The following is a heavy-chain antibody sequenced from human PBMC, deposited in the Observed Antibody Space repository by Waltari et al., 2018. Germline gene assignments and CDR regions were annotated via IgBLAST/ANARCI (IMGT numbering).Heavy chain of an antibody. J-gene: IGHJ4*02. CDR1: GGTFSSYA. V-gene: IGHV1-69*10. CDR2: IIPILGIA. Sequence: QVQLVQSGAGVKKPGSSVKVSCKASGGTFSSYAISWVRQAPGQGLEWMGGIIPILGIANYAQKFQGRVTITADKSTSTAYMELSSLRSEDTAVYYCARVEEANYYGSGSYYYDYWGQGTLVTVSS. D-gene: IGHD3-10*01. CDR3: ARVEEANYYGSGSYYYDY.